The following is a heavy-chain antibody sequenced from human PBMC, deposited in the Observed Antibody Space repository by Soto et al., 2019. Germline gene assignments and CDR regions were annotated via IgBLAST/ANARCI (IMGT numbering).Heavy chain of an antibody. CDR1: GGSISSYY. D-gene: IGHD3-16*01. CDR2: IYYSGST. Sequence: PSETLSLTCTVSGGSISSYYWSWIRQPPGKGLEWIGYIYYSGSTNYNPSLKSRVTISVDTSKNQFSLKLSSVTAADTAVYYCARHPLYNWFDPWGQGTLVTVSS. V-gene: IGHV4-59*08. CDR3: ARHPLYNWFDP. J-gene: IGHJ5*02.